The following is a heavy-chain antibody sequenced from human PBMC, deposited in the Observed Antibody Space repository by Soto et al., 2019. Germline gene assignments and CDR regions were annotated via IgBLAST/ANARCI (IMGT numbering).Heavy chain of an antibody. V-gene: IGHV3-30-3*01. CDR2: ISYDGSNK. J-gene: IGHJ4*02. CDR3: ARDSRITMIVVVPPNY. CDR1: GFTFSSYA. D-gene: IGHD3-22*01. Sequence: GGSLRLSCAASGFTFSSYAMHWVRQAPGKGLEWVAVISYDGSNKYYADSVKGRFTISRDNSKNTLYLQMNSLRAEDTAVYYCARDSRITMIVVVPPNYWGQGTLVTVSS.